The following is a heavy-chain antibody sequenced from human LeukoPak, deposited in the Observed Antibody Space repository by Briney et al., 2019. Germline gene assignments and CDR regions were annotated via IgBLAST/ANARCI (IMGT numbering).Heavy chain of an antibody. CDR3: ARDTPRSVVAAKHGY. J-gene: IGHJ4*02. CDR2: ISSSSSTI. CDR1: GFTFSSYS. V-gene: IGHV3-48*01. Sequence: HPGGSLRLSCAASGFTFSSYSMNWVRQAPGKGLEWVSYISSSSSTIYCADSVKGRFTISRDNAKNSLYLQMNSLRAEDTAVYYCARDTPRSVVAAKHGYWGQGTLVTVSS. D-gene: IGHD2-15*01.